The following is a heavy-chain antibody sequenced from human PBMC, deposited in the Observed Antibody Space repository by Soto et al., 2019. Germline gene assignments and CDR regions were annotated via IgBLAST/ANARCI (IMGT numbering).Heavy chain of an antibody. Sequence: QVQLVQSGAEVKKPGSSVKVSCKAPGGTLSSYAINWVRQAPGQGLEWMGGIIPIFGSANYAPKFQGRVTISADEYTSTAYMEVSSLRSEDTAVYYCAGTREIPYYHGMDVWGQGTTVTVSS. CDR2: IIPIFGSA. J-gene: IGHJ6*02. V-gene: IGHV1-69*01. CDR3: AGTREIPYYHGMDV. CDR1: GGTLSSYA. D-gene: IGHD2-2*02.